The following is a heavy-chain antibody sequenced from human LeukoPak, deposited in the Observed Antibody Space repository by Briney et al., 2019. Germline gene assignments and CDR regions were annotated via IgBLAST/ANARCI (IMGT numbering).Heavy chain of an antibody. CDR2: ISYDGSNK. Sequence: GGSLRLSCATSGFTFSSYGMHWVRQAPGKGLEWVAVISYDGSNKYYADSVKGRFTVSRDNAKNSLYLQMNSLRVEDTAVYYCASRPYDSSGYYYIWGQGTLVSVSS. D-gene: IGHD3-22*01. CDR1: GFTFSSYG. CDR3: ASRPYDSSGYYYI. J-gene: IGHJ4*02. V-gene: IGHV3-30*03.